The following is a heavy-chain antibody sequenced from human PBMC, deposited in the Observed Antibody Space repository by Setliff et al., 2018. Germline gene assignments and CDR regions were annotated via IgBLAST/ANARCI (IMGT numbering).Heavy chain of an antibody. D-gene: IGHD6-6*01. CDR2: IYYGGST. V-gene: IGHV4-39*07. CDR1: GGSISSSSYY. J-gene: IGHJ6*02. CDR3: ARVSQLVVLSLYYYYGMDV. Sequence: PSETLSLTCTVSGGSISSSSYYWGWIRQPPGKGLEWIGSIYYGGSTYYNPSLKSRVTISVDTSKNQFSLKLSSVTAANTAVYYCARVSQLVVLSLYYYYGMDVWGQGTTVTVSS.